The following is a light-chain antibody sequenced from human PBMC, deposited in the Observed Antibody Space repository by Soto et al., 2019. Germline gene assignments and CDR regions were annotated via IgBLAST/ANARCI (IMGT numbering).Light chain of an antibody. CDR2: DAS. J-gene: IGKJ2*01. CDR3: QHRDNWSYI. CDR1: ESVRHY. V-gene: IGKV3-11*01. Sequence: EIVLTHSPATLSLSPGEGATLSARASESVRHYVAWYQQKPAQAPRLLIYDASNRATGIPARFSGSGSGTDYTLTISSLEAEDFAVYYCQHRDNWSYIFGQGTKVDIK.